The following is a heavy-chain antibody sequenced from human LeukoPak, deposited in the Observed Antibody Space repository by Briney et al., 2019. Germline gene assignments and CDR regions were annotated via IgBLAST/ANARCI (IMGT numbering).Heavy chain of an antibody. V-gene: IGHV3-23*01. CDR1: GFTLSSYA. CDR3: AKDLDCSSTSCYKDY. J-gene: IGHJ4*02. D-gene: IGHD2-2*02. Sequence: GGSLRLSCAASGFTLSSYAMSWVRQAPGKGLEWVSAISGSGGSTYYADSVKGRFTISRDNSKNTLYLQMNSLRAEDTAVYYCAKDLDCSSTSCYKDYWGQGTLVTVSS. CDR2: ISGSGGST.